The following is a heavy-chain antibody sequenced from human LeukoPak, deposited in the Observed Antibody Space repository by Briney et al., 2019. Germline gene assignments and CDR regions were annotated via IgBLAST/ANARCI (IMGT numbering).Heavy chain of an antibody. CDR2: FDPEDGET. V-gene: IGHV1-24*01. CDR1: GYTLTELS. J-gene: IGHJ6*04. Sequence: GASVKVSCKVSGYTLTELSMHWVRQAPGKGLEWMGGFDPEDGETIYAQKFQGRVTMTEDTSTDTAYMELSSLRSEDTAAYYCATDRRVRGVMSHYGMDVWGKGTTVTVSS. D-gene: IGHD3-10*01. CDR3: ATDRRVRGVMSHYGMDV.